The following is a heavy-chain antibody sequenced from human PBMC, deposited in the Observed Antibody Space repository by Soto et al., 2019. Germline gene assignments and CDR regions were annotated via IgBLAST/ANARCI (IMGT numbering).Heavy chain of an antibody. V-gene: IGHV1-69*01. D-gene: IGHD4-17*01. CDR3: ARGGMPSGDYSHPPLYY. J-gene: IGHJ4*02. Sequence: QVQLVQSGAEVKKPGSSVKVSCKASGGTFSSYAISWVRQAPGQGLEWMGGIIPSFGTANYAQKLQGRVTITADEPASTAYMGLGSLRSEDTAVYYCARGGMPSGDYSHPPLYYWGQGTLVTVSS. CDR1: GGTFSSYA. CDR2: IIPSFGTA.